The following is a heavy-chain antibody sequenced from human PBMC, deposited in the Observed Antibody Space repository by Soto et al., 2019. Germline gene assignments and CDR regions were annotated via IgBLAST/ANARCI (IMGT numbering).Heavy chain of an antibody. CDR3: AREWELHFDY. CDR2: IYYSGST. J-gene: IGHJ4*02. Sequence: SETLSLTCTVSGVSISSYYWSWIRQPPGKGLEWIGYIYYSGSTNYNPSLKSRVTISVDTSKNQFSLKLSSVTAADTAVYYCAREWELHFDYWGQGTLVTVSS. CDR1: GVSISSYY. V-gene: IGHV4-59*01. D-gene: IGHD1-26*01.